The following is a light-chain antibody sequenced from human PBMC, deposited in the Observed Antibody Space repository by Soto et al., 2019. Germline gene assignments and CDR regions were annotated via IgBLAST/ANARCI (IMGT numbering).Light chain of an antibody. CDR1: QSVRSH. CDR3: QQYNDWPRT. CDR2: GAS. J-gene: IGKJ4*01. Sequence: EIVMTQSPATLSVSPGERVTLSCRASQSVRSHLAWYQQKPGQAPSLLIFGASTRATGVSDRFSGGESGTEFTLTISSLQSEDVAVYFCQQYNDWPRTFGGGTKVDIK. V-gene: IGKV3-15*01.